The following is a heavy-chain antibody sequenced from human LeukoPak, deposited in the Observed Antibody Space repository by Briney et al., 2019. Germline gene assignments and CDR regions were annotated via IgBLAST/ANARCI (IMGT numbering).Heavy chain of an antibody. J-gene: IGHJ5*02. V-gene: IGHV3-74*01. CDR2: IISDGRST. CDR3: ARVRGRLFWFDP. Sequence: GGSLRLSCAASGFTFSNYRMHWVRQAPGKGLVWVSRIISDGRSTSYADAVKGRFTISRDNAKSALYLQINSLRAEDTAVYYCARVRGRLFWFDPWGQGTLVTVSS. D-gene: IGHD3-10*01. CDR1: GFTFSNYR.